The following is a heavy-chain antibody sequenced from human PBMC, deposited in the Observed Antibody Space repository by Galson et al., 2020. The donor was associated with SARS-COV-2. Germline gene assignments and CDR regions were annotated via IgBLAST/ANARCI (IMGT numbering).Heavy chain of an antibody. CDR2: IRGDGSET. Sequence: GGSLRLSCAASGFTFKDNWMSWVRQAPGKGLEWVANIRGDGSETNYVDSVKGRFSISRDNAVDSLYLQMDSLRVEDTATYYCTREGWQGGYWGQGTRVTVSS. CDR1: GFTFKDNW. D-gene: IGHD6-19*01. CDR3: TREGWQGGY. J-gene: IGHJ4*02. V-gene: IGHV3-7*01.